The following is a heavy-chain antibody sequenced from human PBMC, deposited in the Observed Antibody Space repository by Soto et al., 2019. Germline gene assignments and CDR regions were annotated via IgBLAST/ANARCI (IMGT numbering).Heavy chain of an antibody. Sequence: GGSLRLSCVASGFTFSTDSMNWVRQAPGKGLEWVAHISTSGATRYYADSVKGRFTISRDNAKTSLYLQMDSLRNEDTAVYYCAGFFGSGFDYWGQGTLVTVSS. CDR3: AGFFGSGFDY. D-gene: IGHD6-19*01. CDR1: GFTFSTDS. CDR2: ISTSGATR. J-gene: IGHJ4*02. V-gene: IGHV3-48*02.